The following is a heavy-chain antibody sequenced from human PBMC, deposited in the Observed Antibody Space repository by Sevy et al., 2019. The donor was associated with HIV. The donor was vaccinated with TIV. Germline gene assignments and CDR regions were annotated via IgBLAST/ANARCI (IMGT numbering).Heavy chain of an antibody. CDR2: TRIKADSYTT. CDR1: GFTFSDHY. V-gene: IGHV3-72*01. J-gene: IGHJ4*02. D-gene: IGHD6-13*01. Sequence: GGSLRLSCAASGFTFSDHYMEWVRQAPGKGLEWVGRTRIKADSYTTEYAASVKGRFTISRDDPKNSMYLQMNSLKTEDTAVYYCATHAGIAAAGRVFDYWGQGSLVIVSS. CDR3: ATHAGIAAAGRVFDY.